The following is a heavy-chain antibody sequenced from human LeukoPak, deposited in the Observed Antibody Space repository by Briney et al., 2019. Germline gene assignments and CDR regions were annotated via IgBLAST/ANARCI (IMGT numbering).Heavy chain of an antibody. D-gene: IGHD3-10*01. Sequence: PSETLSLTCTVSGGSISSYYWSWIRQPAGKGLEWLGRIYNSGSTNYNPSLKSRVTISTDMSKNQVSLKLSSVTAADTAVYYCARQTFGVLYFDSWGQGSPVIVSS. J-gene: IGHJ4*02. CDR3: ARQTFGVLYFDS. CDR1: GGSISSYY. V-gene: IGHV4-4*07. CDR2: IYNSGST.